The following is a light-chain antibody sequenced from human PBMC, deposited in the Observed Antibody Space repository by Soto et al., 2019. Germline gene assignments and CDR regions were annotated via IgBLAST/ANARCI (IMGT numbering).Light chain of an antibody. Sequence: QSVLTQPHSVSGAPGQRVTISCTGSSSNIGAGYDVHWYQQLPGTAPKLLIYGNSNRPSGVPDRFSGSKSGTSASLAITGLQAEDEADYYCQSYDSSLSGRGVFGTGTKLTVL. CDR3: QSYDSSLSGRGV. J-gene: IGLJ1*01. V-gene: IGLV1-40*01. CDR1: SSNIGAGYD. CDR2: GNS.